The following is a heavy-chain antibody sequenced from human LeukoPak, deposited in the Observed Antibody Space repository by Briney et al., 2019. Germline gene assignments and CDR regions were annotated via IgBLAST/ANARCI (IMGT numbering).Heavy chain of an antibody. D-gene: IGHD6-19*01. CDR3: AKEKTVAGWYFDL. Sequence: PGGSLRLSCVASGFPFDIYWMSWVRQGPGKGLEWVANIKSDGTEEYYADSVKGRLTVSRDNAKNSLFLQMNSLRVEDTAVYYCAKEKTVAGWYFDLWGRGTVVTVSS. V-gene: IGHV3-7*01. CDR2: IKSDGTEE. J-gene: IGHJ2*01. CDR1: GFPFDIYW.